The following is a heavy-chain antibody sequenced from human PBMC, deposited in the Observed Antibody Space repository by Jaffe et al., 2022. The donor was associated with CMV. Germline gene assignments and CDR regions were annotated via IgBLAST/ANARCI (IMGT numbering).Heavy chain of an antibody. CDR3: AKNVGYMVFDP. D-gene: IGHD6-13*01. CDR1: GFTFDDYA. V-gene: IGHV3-9*01. CDR2: ISWNSGSI. Sequence: EVQLVESGGGLVQPGRSLRLSCAASGFTFDDYAMHWVRQAPGKGLEWVSGISWNSGSIGYADSVKGRFTISRDNAKNSLYLQMNSLRAEDTALYYCAKNVGYMVFDPWGQGTLVTVSS. J-gene: IGHJ5*02.